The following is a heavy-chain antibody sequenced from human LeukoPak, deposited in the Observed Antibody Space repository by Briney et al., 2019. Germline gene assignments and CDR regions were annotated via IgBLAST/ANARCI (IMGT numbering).Heavy chain of an antibody. D-gene: IGHD3-22*01. J-gene: IGHJ3*02. CDR2: IYPSGST. V-gene: IGHV4-38-2*02. Sequence: SETLSLTCTVSGYSISSGYYWGWIRQPPGKGLEWIGSIYPSGSTYYYPSLKSRVTISLDTSKNQFSLKLSSVTAADTAVYFCARGPYSYDSSGAFDIWGQGTMVTVSS. CDR3: ARGPYSYDSSGAFDI. CDR1: GYSISSGYY.